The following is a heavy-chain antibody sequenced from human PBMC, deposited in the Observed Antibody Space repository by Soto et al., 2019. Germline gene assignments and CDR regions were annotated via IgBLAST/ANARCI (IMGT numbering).Heavy chain of an antibody. V-gene: IGHV1-69*02. CDR1: GGTFSSYT. J-gene: IGHJ6*02. D-gene: IGHD2-21*02. CDR3: ARAPIMDCGGDCYPPNYYYYYGMDV. Sequence: QVQLVQSGAEVKKPGSSVKVSCKASGGTFSSYTISWVRQAPGQGLEWMGRIIPILGIANYAQKFQGRVTSTADKSTSTAYMELSSLRSEDTAVYYCARAPIMDCGGDCYPPNYYYYYGMDVWGQGTTVTVSS. CDR2: IIPILGIA.